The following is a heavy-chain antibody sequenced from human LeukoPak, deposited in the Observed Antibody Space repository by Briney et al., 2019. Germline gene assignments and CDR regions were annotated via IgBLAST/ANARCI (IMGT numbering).Heavy chain of an antibody. CDR1: GFPFSNYA. CDR2: ISDSGDRT. V-gene: IGHV3-23*01. J-gene: IGHJ4*02. Sequence: PGGSLRLSCAASGFPFSNYAMTWVRQAPGKGLERVSGISDSGDRTYYADSVKGRFTISRDNSKNMLYPQMNSLRVEDTALYYCAKGLGTSGYHDYWGQGTLVTVSS. CDR3: AKGLGTSGYHDY. D-gene: IGHD3-22*01.